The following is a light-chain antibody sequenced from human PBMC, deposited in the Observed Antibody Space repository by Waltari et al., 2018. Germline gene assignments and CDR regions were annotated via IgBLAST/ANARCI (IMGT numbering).Light chain of an antibody. CDR2: VAS. V-gene: IGKV1-39*01. Sequence: DIQMTQSPSSLSASVGDSVTITCRASQSISRYLNWYQKKPGKAPKLLIYVASSLQSGVPSRFSGSGSGTDFTLTISSLQSEDFATYYCQQTSSTPPYTFGQGTKLEIK. CDR1: QSISRY. CDR3: QQTSSTPPYT. J-gene: IGKJ2*01.